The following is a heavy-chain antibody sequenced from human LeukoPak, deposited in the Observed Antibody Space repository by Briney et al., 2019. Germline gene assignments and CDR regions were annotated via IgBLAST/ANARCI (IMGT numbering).Heavy chain of an antibody. J-gene: IGHJ4*02. D-gene: IGHD5-18*01. Sequence: GGSLRLSCAASGFTFSSYSMNWVRQAPGKGLEWVSYISSSSSTMYYADSVKGRFTISRDNAKNSLYLQMNSLRGEDTAVYYCARGGNSYGWVDYWGQGTLVTVSS. V-gene: IGHV3-48*01. CDR1: GFTFSSYS. CDR2: ISSSSSTM. CDR3: ARGGNSYGWVDY.